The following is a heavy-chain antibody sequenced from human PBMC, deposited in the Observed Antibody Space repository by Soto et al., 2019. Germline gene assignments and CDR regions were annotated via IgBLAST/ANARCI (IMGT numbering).Heavy chain of an antibody. D-gene: IGHD1-1*01. J-gene: IGHJ4*02. V-gene: IGHV3-30*18. CDR3: AKAWVGGINNYQLDY. CDR2: ISHHGIRT. CDR1: RFTFSEDG. Sequence: HPGGSLRLSCAAARFTFSEDGMNWVRQAPGKGLQWLATISHHGIRTYYAYSVIGRFTFTRDNFKQVVYLHLSGLRFEDTAIYYSAKAWVGGINNYQLDYCGQRPAVVVSS.